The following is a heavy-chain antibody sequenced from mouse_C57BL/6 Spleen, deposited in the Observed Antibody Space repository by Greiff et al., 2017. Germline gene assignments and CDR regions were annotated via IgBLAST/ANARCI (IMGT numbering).Heavy chain of an antibody. V-gene: IGHV5-17*01. Sequence: EVKLVESGGGLVKPGGSLKLSCAASGFTFSDYGMHWVRQAPEKGLEWVAYISSGSSTIYYADTVKGRFTISRDNAKTTLFLQMTSLRSEDTAMYYCAREYGSSHYYAMDYWGQGTSVTVSS. CDR1: GFTFSDYG. CDR3: AREYGSSHYYAMDY. CDR2: ISSGSSTI. D-gene: IGHD1-1*01. J-gene: IGHJ4*01.